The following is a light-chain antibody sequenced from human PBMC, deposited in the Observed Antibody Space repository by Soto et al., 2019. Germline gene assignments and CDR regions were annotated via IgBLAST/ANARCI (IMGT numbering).Light chain of an antibody. Sequence: DIQMTQSPSTLSASVGDRVTITCRASQSISSWLAWYQQKPGKAPKLLIYKASSLEGGVPSRFSGSGSGTDFTLTISSLQPDDFANYYCQQYHSYSLTFGGGTKVDIK. CDR2: KAS. CDR1: QSISSW. V-gene: IGKV1-5*03. J-gene: IGKJ4*01. CDR3: QQYHSYSLT.